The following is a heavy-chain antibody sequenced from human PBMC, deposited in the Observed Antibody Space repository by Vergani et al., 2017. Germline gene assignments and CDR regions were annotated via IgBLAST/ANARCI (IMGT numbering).Heavy chain of an antibody. J-gene: IGHJ6*03. CDR2: INHSGST. Sequence: QVQLQQWGAGLLKPSETLSLTCAVYGGSFSGYDWSWIRQPPGKGLEWIGEINHSGSTNYNPSLKSRVTISVDTSKNQFSLKLSSVTAADTAVYYCARGTQPPWGYYYYYYMDVWGKGTTVTVSS. CDR1: GGSFSGYD. V-gene: IGHV4-34*01. D-gene: IGHD7-27*01. CDR3: ARGTQPPWGYYYYYYMDV.